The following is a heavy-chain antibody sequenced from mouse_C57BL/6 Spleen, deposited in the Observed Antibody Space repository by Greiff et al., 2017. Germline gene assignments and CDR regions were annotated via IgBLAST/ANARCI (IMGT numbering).Heavy chain of an antibody. J-gene: IGHJ1*03. V-gene: IGHV1-80*01. D-gene: IGHD1-2*01. CDR1: GYAFSSYW. CDR2: IYPGDGDT. Sequence: VKLQESGAELVKPGASVKISCKASGYAFSSYWMNWVKQRPGKGLEWIGKIYPGDGDTNYNGKFKGKATLTADTSSSTAYLQLSSLTSEDSAVYFCARTTTAYFDVWGTGTTVTVSS. CDR3: ARTTTAYFDV.